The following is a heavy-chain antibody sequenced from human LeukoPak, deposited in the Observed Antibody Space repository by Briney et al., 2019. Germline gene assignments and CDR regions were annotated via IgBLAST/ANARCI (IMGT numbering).Heavy chain of an antibody. Sequence: KTGGSLRLSCAASGFTFSDYNMSWIRQAPGKGLEWVSYISSSGSTIYYADSVKGRFTISRDNAKNSLYLQMNSLRAEDTAVYYCARDDGYSGYDLDYWGQGTLVTVSS. CDR3: ARDDGYSGYDLDY. D-gene: IGHD5-12*01. J-gene: IGHJ4*02. V-gene: IGHV3-11*01. CDR2: ISSSGSTI. CDR1: GFTFSDYN.